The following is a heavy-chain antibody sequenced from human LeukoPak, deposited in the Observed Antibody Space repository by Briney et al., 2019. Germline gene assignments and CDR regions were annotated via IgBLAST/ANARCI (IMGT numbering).Heavy chain of an antibody. V-gene: IGHV3-74*01. D-gene: IGHD5-18*01. CDR1: GFTFSSYW. J-gene: IGHJ4*02. CDR3: ARLTSRGYSYAFDY. Sequence: PGGSLRLSCAASGFTFSSYWMHWVRQVPGKGLVWVSGVNSDGSSTTYADSVKGRFTISRDNAKNTLYLQMSSLGAEDTAVYYCARLTSRGYSYAFDYWGQGTLATVSS. CDR2: VNSDGSST.